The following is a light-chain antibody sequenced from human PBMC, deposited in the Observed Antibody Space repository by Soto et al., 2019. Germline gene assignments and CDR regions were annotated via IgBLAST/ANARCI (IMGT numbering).Light chain of an antibody. CDR3: CSYAGPWV. J-gene: IGLJ3*02. CDR2: EVS. V-gene: IGLV2-14*01. CDR1: SSDVGSYNY. Sequence: QSVLTQPASVSGSPGQSITISCTGTSSDVGSYNYVSWYQQHPGKAPKLMIYEVSNRPSGVSDRFSGSKSGNTASLTISGLQAEDEADYYCCSYAGPWVFGGGTKLTVL.